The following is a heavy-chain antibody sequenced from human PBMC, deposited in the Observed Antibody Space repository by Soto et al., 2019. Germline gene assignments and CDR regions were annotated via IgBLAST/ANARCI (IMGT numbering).Heavy chain of an antibody. CDR1: GGTFSSYA. V-gene: IGHV1-69*19. CDR3: ARASIAARRDYYYYGMDV. D-gene: IGHD6-6*01. J-gene: IGHJ6*02. CDR2: IIPIFGTA. Sequence: QVQLVQSGAEVKKRGSSVKVSCKASGGTFSSYAISWVRQAPGQGLEWMGGIIPIFGTANYAQKFQGRVTIPADESTSTAYMELSSLRSEDTAVYYCARASIAARRDYYYYGMDVWGQGTTVTVS.